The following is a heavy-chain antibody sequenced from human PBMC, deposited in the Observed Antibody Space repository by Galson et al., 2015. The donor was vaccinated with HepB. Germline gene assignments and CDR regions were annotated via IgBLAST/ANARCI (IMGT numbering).Heavy chain of an antibody. CDR3: TRADFDYYDSKGTFDP. D-gene: IGHD3-22*01. Sequence: SLRLSCAASGFTFGDYAMSWFRQAPGKGLEWVGFIRSKAYGGTTEYAASVKGRFTISRDDSRSIAYLQMNSLKTEDTAVYYCTRADFDYYDSKGTFDPWGQGTLVTVSS. CDR1: GFTFGDYA. J-gene: IGHJ5*02. V-gene: IGHV3-49*03. CDR2: IRSKAYGGTT.